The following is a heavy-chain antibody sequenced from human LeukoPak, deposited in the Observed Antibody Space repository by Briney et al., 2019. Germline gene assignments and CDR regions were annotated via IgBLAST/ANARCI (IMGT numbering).Heavy chain of an antibody. CDR3: AGAYGDLSR. Sequence: PSETLSLTCTVSGGSVSSGDYHWSWIRQPPGKGLEWIGYIYYSGSTNYNPSLKRRVTISIDTSKNQFYLKLSSATAADTAVYYCAGAYGDLSRWGQGTLVTVSS. CDR1: GGSVSSGDYH. CDR2: IYYSGST. J-gene: IGHJ4*02. D-gene: IGHD3-10*01. V-gene: IGHV4-61*08.